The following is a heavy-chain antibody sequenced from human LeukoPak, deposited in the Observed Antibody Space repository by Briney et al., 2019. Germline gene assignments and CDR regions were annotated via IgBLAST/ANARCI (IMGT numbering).Heavy chain of an antibody. V-gene: IGHV3-48*04. CDR1: GFTFNSYS. J-gene: IGHJ4*02. CDR2: ITSSSGTI. CDR3: ARAAGEMATIRY. Sequence: GGSLRLSCAASGFTFNSYSMNWVRQAPGKGLEWVSYITSSSGTIYYAYSVKGRFTISRDNAKNSLYLQMNSLRAEDTAVYYCARAAGEMATIRYWGQGTLVTVSS. D-gene: IGHD5-24*01.